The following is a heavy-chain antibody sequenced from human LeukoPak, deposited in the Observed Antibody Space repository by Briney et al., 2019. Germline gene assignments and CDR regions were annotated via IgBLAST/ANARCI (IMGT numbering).Heavy chain of an antibody. CDR1: GFTFDDYA. CDR3: AKGRQQWLVTPSSDFDY. V-gene: IGHV3-9*01. Sequence: GGSLRLSCAASGFTFDDYAMHWVRQAPGKGLEWVSGISWNSGSIGYADSVKGRFTISRDNAKNSLYLQMNSLRAEDTALYYCAKGRQQWLVTPSSDFDYWGQGTLVTVSS. D-gene: IGHD6-19*01. CDR2: ISWNSGSI. J-gene: IGHJ4*02.